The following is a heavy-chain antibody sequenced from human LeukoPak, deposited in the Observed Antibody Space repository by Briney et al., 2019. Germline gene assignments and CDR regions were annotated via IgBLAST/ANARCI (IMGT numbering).Heavy chain of an antibody. CDR2: IYYSGST. Sequence: SETLSLTCTVSGGSISSYYWSWIRQPPGKGLEWIGYIYYSGSTNYNPSLKSRVTISVDTSKNQFSLKLSSVTAADTAVYYCARLEEDYGGYAASWFDPWGQGTLVTVSS. CDR3: ARLEEDYGGYAASWFDP. CDR1: GGSISSYY. V-gene: IGHV4-59*01. D-gene: IGHD4-17*01. J-gene: IGHJ5*02.